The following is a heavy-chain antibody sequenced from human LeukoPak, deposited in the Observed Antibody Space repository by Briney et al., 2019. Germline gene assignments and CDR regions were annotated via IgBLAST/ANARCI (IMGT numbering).Heavy chain of an antibody. D-gene: IGHD3-22*01. CDR1: GFTFSSYA. J-gene: IGHJ6*02. V-gene: IGHV3-23*01. CDR2: ISGSGGST. CDR3: AKHDSSGSPDVYGMDV. Sequence: GGSLRLSCAASGFTFSSYAMSWVRQAPGKGLEWVSAISGSGGSTYYADSVKGRFTISRDNSKNTLYLQMNSLRAEDTAVYYCAKHDSSGSPDVYGMDVWGQGTTVTVSS.